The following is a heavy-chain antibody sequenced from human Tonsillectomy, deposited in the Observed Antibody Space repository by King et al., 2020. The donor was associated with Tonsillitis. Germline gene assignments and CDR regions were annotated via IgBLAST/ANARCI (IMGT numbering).Heavy chain of an antibody. CDR1: GFSFNSYW. CDR2: IKEDGSEK. CDR3: VRDAMRGGDFDY. J-gene: IGHJ4*02. V-gene: IGHV3-7*01. Sequence: VQLVESGGGLVQPGGSLRLSCAASGFSFNSYWMVWVRQAPGKGLEWVANIKEDGSEKYFVDSVRGRFTISRDNAKNSLYLQMSSLGAEDTAVYYCVRDAMRGGDFDYWGQGPLVTVSS. D-gene: IGHD2-2*01.